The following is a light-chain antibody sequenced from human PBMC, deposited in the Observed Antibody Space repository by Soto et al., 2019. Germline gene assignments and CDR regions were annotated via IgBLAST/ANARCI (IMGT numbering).Light chain of an antibody. J-gene: IGLJ1*01. CDR2: KSN. V-gene: IGLV1-47*01. CDR1: SSNIESNY. CDR3: AAWDDSVRGPV. Sequence: QSVLIQAPSASGTPGQRVTISCSGSSSNIESNYVSWYQQLPGMAPKLLIYKSNQRPSGVSDRFSGSKSGTSASLAISGLRSEDEADYYCAAWDDSVRGPVFGTGTKLTVL.